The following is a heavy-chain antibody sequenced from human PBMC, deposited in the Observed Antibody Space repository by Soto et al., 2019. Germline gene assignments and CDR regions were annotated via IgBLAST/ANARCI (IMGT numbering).Heavy chain of an antibody. CDR3: ARERAGYDILTGYYQY. V-gene: IGHV1-69*08. J-gene: IGHJ4*02. CDR2: IIPILGIA. CDR1: GGTFSSYT. Sequence: QVQLVQSGAEVKKPGSSVKVSCKASGGTFSSYTISWVRQAPGQGLEWMGRIIPILGIANYAQKFQGRVTITADKLTRTAYMELSSLRSEDTAVYYCARERAGYDILTGYYQYWGQGTLVTVSS. D-gene: IGHD3-9*01.